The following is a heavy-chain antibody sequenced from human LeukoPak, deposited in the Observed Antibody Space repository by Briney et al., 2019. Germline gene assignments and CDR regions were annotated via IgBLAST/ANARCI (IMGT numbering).Heavy chain of an antibody. D-gene: IGHD3-22*01. CDR2: IKSKTDGGTT. J-gene: IGHJ4*02. Sequence: ETLSLTCAVSGGSISSSNWWSWVRQHPGKGLKWVGRIKSKTDGGTTDYAAPVKGRFTISRDDSKNTLYLQMNSLKTEDTAVYYCTPTLPDYYDSSGADYWGQGTLVTVSS. V-gene: IGHV3-15*07. CDR1: GGSISSSNW. CDR3: TPTLPDYYDSSGADY.